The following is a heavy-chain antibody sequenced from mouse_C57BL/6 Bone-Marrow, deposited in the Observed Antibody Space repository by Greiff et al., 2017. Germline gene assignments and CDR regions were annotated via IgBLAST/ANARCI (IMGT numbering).Heavy chain of an antibody. D-gene: IGHD2-10*01. CDR2: IYPGSGST. CDR1: GYTFTSYW. Sequence: QVQLKQPGAELVKPGASVKMSCKASGYTFTSYWITWVKQRPGQGLEWIGDIYPGSGSTNYNEKFKSKATLTVDTSSSTAYMQLSSLTSEDSAVYYCARGRTLLSAWFAYWGQGTLVTVSA. CDR3: ARGRTLLSAWFAY. V-gene: IGHV1-55*01. J-gene: IGHJ3*01.